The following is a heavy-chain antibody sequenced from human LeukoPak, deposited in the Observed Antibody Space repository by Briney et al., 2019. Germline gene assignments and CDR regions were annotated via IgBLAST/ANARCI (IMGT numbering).Heavy chain of an antibody. Sequence: GGSLRLSCAASGFTFISYGMHWVRQALGRGLEWVAVIWYDGSNKYYADSVKGRFTISRDNSKNTLYLQMNSLRAEDTAVYYRAKDYDAFDIWGQGTMVTVSS. CDR2: IWYDGSNK. J-gene: IGHJ3*02. CDR3: AKDYDAFDI. V-gene: IGHV3-33*06. CDR1: GFTFISYG.